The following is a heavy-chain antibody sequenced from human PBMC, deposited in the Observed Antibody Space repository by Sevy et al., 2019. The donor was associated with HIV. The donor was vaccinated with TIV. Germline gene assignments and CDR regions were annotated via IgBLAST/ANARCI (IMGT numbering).Heavy chain of an antibody. CDR1: GFTFTSSA. J-gene: IGHJ6*02. D-gene: IGHD5-18*01. Sequence: ASVKVSCKASGFTFTSSAVQWVRQARGQRLEWIGWIVVGSGNTNYAQKFQERVTITRDMSTSTAYMELSSLRSKDTAVYYCAAPIDTAMVEQYYYYGMDVWGQGTTVTVSS. CDR3: AAPIDTAMVEQYYYYGMDV. V-gene: IGHV1-58*01. CDR2: IVVGSGNT.